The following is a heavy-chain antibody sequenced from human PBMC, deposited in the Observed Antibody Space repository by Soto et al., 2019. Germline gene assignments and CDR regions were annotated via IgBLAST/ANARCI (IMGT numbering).Heavy chain of an antibody. V-gene: IGHV3-30*18. Sequence: PGGSLRLSCAASGFTFSSYGMHWVRQAPGKGLEWVAVISYDGSNKYYADSVKGRFTISRDNSKNTLYLQMNSLRAEDTAVYYCAKDRGHLYYFDYWGQGTLVTVSS. CDR2: ISYDGSNK. CDR1: GFTFSSYG. J-gene: IGHJ4*02. D-gene: IGHD3-16*01. CDR3: AKDRGHLYYFDY.